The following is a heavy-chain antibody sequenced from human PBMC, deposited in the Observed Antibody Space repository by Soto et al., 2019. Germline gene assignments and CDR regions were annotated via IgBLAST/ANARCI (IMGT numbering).Heavy chain of an antibody. V-gene: IGHV4-34*01. CDR2: INHRGSS. J-gene: IGHJ3*02. CDR3: AGSIVVVPAAPGYGVDAFDI. D-gene: IGHD2-2*01. CDR1: GGSFSGYY. Sequence: QVQLQQWGAGLLKPSETLSLTCAVYGGSFSGYYWSWIRQPPGKGLEWIGEINHRGSSNYNPSLQRRVTISVNTSKNQFSLKLGSVTAAGTAVYYCAGSIVVVPAAPGYGVDAFDIWGQGTMVTVSS.